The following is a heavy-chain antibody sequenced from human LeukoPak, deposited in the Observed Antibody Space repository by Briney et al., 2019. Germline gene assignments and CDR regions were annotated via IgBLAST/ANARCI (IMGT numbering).Heavy chain of an antibody. D-gene: IGHD6-19*01. CDR2: IFYSGSA. CDR1: GGSISSYY. V-gene: IGHV4-59*01. CDR3: ARVGYSSGRATYYFDY. Sequence: SETLSLTCTVSGGSISSYYWSWIRQPPGRGLEWIVYIFYSGSANYNPSLKSRVTISVEPSKNKFSLQLSSVPAADTAVYYCARVGYSSGRATYYFDYWGQGTLVTVSS. J-gene: IGHJ4*02.